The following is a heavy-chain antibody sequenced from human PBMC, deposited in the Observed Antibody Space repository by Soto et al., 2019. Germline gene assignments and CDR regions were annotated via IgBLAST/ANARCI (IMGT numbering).Heavy chain of an antibody. V-gene: IGHV3-23*04. D-gene: IGHD2-8*01. J-gene: IGHJ4*02. CDR2: ISGSGGST. Sequence: EVQLVESGGGLVKPGGSLRLSCAASGFTFSSYTMNWVRQAPGRGLEWVSAISGSGGSTYYADSVKGRFTISRDNSKNTLYLQMNSLRAEDTAVYYCAKDTLLLYGPSDYWGQGTLVTVSS. CDR1: GFTFSSYT. CDR3: AKDTLLLYGPSDY.